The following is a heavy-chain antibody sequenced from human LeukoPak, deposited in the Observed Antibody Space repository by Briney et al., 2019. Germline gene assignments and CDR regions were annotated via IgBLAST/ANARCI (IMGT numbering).Heavy chain of an antibody. D-gene: IGHD4-23*01. CDR1: GGSLCCYH. J-gene: IGHJ3*02. CDR3: ARARLGRWKDAFDI. Sequence: SETLFLTCTRPGGSLCCYHWSWIRQPPGRGLEWIRHIYYTGSTNYNPSLKSRVTISVDTSKNQFSLKLSSVTAADTAVYYCARARLGRWKDAFDIWGQGTMVTVSS. CDR2: IYYTGST. V-gene: IGHV4-59*01.